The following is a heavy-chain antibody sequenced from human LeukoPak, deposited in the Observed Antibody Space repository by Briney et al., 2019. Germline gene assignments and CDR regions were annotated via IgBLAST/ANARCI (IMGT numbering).Heavy chain of an antibody. CDR2: ISKSGGHT. J-gene: IGHJ6*02. V-gene: IGHV3-23*01. D-gene: IGHD3-16*01. CDR3: ATSWGPDTSAFRWGRDGMDV. CDR1: GLTFDDYA. Sequence: GGSLRLSCAVSGLTFDDYAMSWVRQAPGRGLEWVSAISKSGGHTYYTPSAKGRFTIYRDNSKNTQYLQMNSLRAEDTAVYYCATSWGPDTSAFRWGRDGMDVWGQGATVIVSS.